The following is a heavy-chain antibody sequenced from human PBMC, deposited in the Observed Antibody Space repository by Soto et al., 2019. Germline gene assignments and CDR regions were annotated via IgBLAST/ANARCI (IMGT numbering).Heavy chain of an antibody. D-gene: IGHD3-22*01. CDR1: GGTFSSYA. Sequence: QVQLVQSGAEVKKPGSSVKVSCKASGGTFSSYAISWVRQAPGQGLEWMGGIIPIFGTADYAQKVQGRVTITADDSTSTGNMELSSLRSEDTAVYYCASHYDSSGYYYRGLDYWGQGTLVTVSS. CDR2: IIPIFGTA. V-gene: IGHV1-69*12. J-gene: IGHJ4*02. CDR3: ASHYDSSGYYYRGLDY.